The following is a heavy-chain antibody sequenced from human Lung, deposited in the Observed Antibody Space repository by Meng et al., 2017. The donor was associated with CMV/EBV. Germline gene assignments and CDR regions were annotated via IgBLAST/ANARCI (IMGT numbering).Heavy chain of an antibody. D-gene: IGHD3-10*01. Sequence: VSGGSISSGDYYWSWMRQPPGKGLEWIGYIYYSGSTYYNPSLKSRVTISVDTSKNQFSLKLSSVTAADTAVYYCARETHGSGSYYDYWGQGTLVTVSS. CDR1: GGSISSGDYY. CDR3: ARETHGSGSYYDY. V-gene: IGHV4-30-4*01. CDR2: IYYSGST. J-gene: IGHJ4*02.